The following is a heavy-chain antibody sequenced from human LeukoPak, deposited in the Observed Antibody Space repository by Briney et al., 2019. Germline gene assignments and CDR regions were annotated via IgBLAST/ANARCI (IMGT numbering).Heavy chain of an antibody. Sequence: GGSLRLSCAASGFTFSSYWMHWVRQAPGEGLVWVSRINSDGSTTNYADSVKGRFTISRDNAKNTLYLQMNSLRAEDTAVNYCAREFVGYDSTAYFAYWGQGTLVTVFS. D-gene: IGHD3-22*01. J-gene: IGHJ4*02. CDR2: INSDGSTT. V-gene: IGHV3-74*01. CDR1: GFTFSSYW. CDR3: AREFVGYDSTAYFAY.